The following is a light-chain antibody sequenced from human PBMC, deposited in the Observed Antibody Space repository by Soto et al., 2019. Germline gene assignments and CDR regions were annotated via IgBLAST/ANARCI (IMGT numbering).Light chain of an antibody. V-gene: IGKV2-24*01. Sequence: EIVLTQTPLSSPVTLGQPASISCRSSQSLVYSDGNTYLSWLQQRPGQPPRLLIYQISNRFSGVPDRFSGSGAGTDFTLKISRVEAEDVGVYYCMQFAHFPRTFGQGTKVEI. CDR2: QIS. CDR1: QSLVYSDGNTY. J-gene: IGKJ1*01. CDR3: MQFAHFPRT.